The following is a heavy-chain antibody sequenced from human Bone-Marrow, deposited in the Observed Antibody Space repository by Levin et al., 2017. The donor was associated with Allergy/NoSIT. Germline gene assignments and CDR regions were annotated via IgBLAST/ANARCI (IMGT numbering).Heavy chain of an antibody. CDR1: GFTFSNYA. Sequence: GGSLRLSCAASGFTFSNYAMNWVRQAPGKGLEWVSTIDADGGGTWYADSVKGRFTISRDNSMNALYLQMNSLRVEDTAVYYYAKDRGGGIWWFDSWGQGTLVTVSS. CDR3: AKDRGGGIWWFDS. J-gene: IGHJ5*01. CDR2: IDADGGGT. V-gene: IGHV3-23*01. D-gene: IGHD3-3*02.